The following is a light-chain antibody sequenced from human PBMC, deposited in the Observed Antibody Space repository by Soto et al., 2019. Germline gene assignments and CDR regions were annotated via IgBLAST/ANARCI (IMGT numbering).Light chain of an antibody. J-gene: IGLJ1*01. CDR3: SSYTSSSTGV. CDR1: SSDVGGYNY. CDR2: DVS. Sequence: QSVLTQPAXVSGSPGQSITISCTGTSSDVGGYNYVSWYQQHPGKAPKLMIYDVSNRPSGVSNRFSGSKSGNTASLTISGLQAEDEADYYCSSYTSSSTGVFGTGTKVTVL. V-gene: IGLV2-14*01.